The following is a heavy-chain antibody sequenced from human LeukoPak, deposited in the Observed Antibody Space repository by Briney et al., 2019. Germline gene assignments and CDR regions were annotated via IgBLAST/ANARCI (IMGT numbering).Heavy chain of an antibody. J-gene: IGHJ4*02. CDR3: ARTPRGIAAAGYYFDY. Sequence: PGGSLRLSCAASGFTFSSYSMNWVRQAPGKGLEWVSSISSSSSYIYYADSGKGRFTISRDNAKNSLYLQMNSLRAEDTAVYYCARTPRGIAAAGYYFDYWGQGTLVTVSS. D-gene: IGHD6-13*01. CDR1: GFTFSSYS. CDR2: ISSSSSYI. V-gene: IGHV3-21*01.